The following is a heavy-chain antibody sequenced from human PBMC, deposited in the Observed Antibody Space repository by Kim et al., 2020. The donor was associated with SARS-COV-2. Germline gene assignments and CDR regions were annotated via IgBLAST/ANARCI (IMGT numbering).Heavy chain of an antibody. D-gene: IGHD1-1*01. V-gene: IGHV3-23*01. CDR2: ISGSGGST. CDR3: AKPSLSWNDVTHWDY. J-gene: IGHJ4*02. CDR1: GFTFSSYA. Sequence: GSLRLSCAASGFTFSSYAMSWVRQAPGKGLEWVSAISGSGGSTYYADSVKGRFTISRDNSKNTLYLQMNSLRAEDTAVYYCAKPSLSWNDVTHWDYWGQGTLSPSPQ.